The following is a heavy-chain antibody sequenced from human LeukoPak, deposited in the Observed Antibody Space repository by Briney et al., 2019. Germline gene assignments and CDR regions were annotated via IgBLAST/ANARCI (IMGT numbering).Heavy chain of an antibody. Sequence: GGSLRLSCAASEFTFSNYAVHWVRQAPGKGLQWVAVISYDGNTIHYADSVKGRFTISRDNSKNTLYLQMNSLRAEDTAVYYCARDGGTTGYFDYWGQGTLVTVSS. CDR3: ARDGGTTGYFDY. J-gene: IGHJ4*02. V-gene: IGHV3-30*14. CDR1: EFTFSNYA. D-gene: IGHD1-1*01. CDR2: ISYDGNTI.